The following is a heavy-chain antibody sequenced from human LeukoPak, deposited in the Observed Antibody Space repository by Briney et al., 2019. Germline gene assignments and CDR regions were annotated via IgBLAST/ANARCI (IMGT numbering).Heavy chain of an antibody. J-gene: IGHJ4*02. V-gene: IGHV1-2*02. CDR3: ARRSFTGYCSGGSCPFDY. Sequence: ASVKVSCKASGYTFTGYYMHWVRQAPGQGLEWMGWINPNSGGTNYAQKFQGRVTMTRDTSISTAYMELSRLRSDDTAVYYCARRSFTGYCSGGSCPFDYWGQGTLVTVSS. D-gene: IGHD2-15*01. CDR1: GYTFTGYY. CDR2: INPNSGGT.